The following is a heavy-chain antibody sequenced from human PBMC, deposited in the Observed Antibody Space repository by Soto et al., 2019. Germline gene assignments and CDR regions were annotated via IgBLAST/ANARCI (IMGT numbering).Heavy chain of an antibody. V-gene: IGHV3-23*01. CDR2: ISDSGGVI. J-gene: IGHJ5*02. D-gene: IGHD3-9*01. Sequence: GGSLRLSCVASGFTFRNHAMIWVRQAPGKGLQWVSGISDSGGVIFYADSVRGRFTVSRDNSKNTLFLQMNSLRGDDTALYYCAKSGHFDMLTGLGGFDPWGQGTQVTVSS. CDR1: GFTFRNHA. CDR3: AKSGHFDMLTGLGGFDP.